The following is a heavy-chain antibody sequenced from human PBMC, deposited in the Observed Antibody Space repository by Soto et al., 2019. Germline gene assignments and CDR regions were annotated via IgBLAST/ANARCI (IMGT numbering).Heavy chain of an antibody. CDR3: ARVMSYDILTGYQRPWDY. V-gene: IGHV4-34*01. CDR1: GGSFSGYY. CDR2: INHSGST. D-gene: IGHD3-9*01. J-gene: IGHJ4*02. Sequence: SETLSLTCAVYGGSFSGYYWSWIRQPPGKGLEWIGEINHSGSTNYNPSLKSRVTISVDTSKNQFSLKLSSVTAADTAVYYCARVMSYDILTGYQRPWDYWGQGTLVTVSS.